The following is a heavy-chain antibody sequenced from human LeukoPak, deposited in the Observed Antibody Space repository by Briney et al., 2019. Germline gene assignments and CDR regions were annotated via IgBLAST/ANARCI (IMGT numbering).Heavy chain of an antibody. Sequence: GGSLRLSCAASGFNFSNYEMNWIRQAPGRGLEWISAMSRGGITIYYADSEKGRFTISRDDARNSVFLQMTSLRPDDTAIYYCARERAGDPGGEEVFGAAPYDYWGQGTLVTVSS. D-gene: IGHD3-3*01. J-gene: IGHJ4*02. CDR2: MSRGGITI. CDR3: ARERAGDPGGEEVFGAAPYDY. V-gene: IGHV3-48*03. CDR1: GFNFSNYE.